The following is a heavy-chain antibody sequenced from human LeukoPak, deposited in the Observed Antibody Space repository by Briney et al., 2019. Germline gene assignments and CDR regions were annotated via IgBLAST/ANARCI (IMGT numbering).Heavy chain of an antibody. D-gene: IGHD6-13*01. CDR2: IYYSGST. V-gene: IGHV4-39*01. CDR3: ARQQEPGIAAAGFSH. CDR1: GGSISSSSYY. J-gene: IGHJ4*02. Sequence: PSETLSLTCTVSGGSISSSSYYWGWIRQPPGKGLEWIGSIYYSGSTYYNPPLKSRVTISVDTSKNQFSLKLSSVTAADTAVYYCARQQEPGIAAAGFSHWGQGTLVTVSS.